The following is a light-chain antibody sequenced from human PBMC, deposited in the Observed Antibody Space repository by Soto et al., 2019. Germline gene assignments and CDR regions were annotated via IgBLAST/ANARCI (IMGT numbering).Light chain of an antibody. CDR1: SSDVGGYNY. CDR2: DVS. J-gene: IGLJ1*01. CDR3: SSYTSSSPRV. V-gene: IGLV2-14*01. Sequence: QSVLTQPASVSGSPGQSITISCTETSSDVGGYNYVSWYQQHPGKAPKLMIYDVSNRPSGVSNRFSGSKSGNTASLTISGLQAEDEADYYCSSYTSSSPRVFGTGTKVTVL.